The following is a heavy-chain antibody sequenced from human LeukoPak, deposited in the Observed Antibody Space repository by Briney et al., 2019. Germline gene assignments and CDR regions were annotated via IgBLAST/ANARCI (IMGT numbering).Heavy chain of an antibody. CDR3: ARQTGNFDY. CDR1: GGAISSSGYY. V-gene: IGHV4-39*01. CDR2: IYYSGTT. Sequence: SETLSLTCTVSGGAISSSGYYWGWIRQPPGKGLEWIGTIYYSGTTYYNPSLKSRVTISVDTSKNQFSLNLSSVTAADTAVYYCARQTGNFDYWGQGTLVTVSS. J-gene: IGHJ4*02. D-gene: IGHD3-10*01.